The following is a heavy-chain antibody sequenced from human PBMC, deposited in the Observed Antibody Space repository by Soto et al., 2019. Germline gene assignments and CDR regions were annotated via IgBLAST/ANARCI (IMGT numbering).Heavy chain of an antibody. J-gene: IGHJ6*02. CDR2: ISDSGHNT. Sequence: VQLLESGGGSVQPGGSLRLSCAASGFTFASYAMNWVRQVPGKGLERVSSISDSGHNTYYTDSVRGRFTISRDNSKNSLFLQMITLGAEDTGVYYCAKEDTVLRFWSPHGREVWGQGTTVTVSS. CDR1: GFTFASYA. CDR3: AKEDTVLRFWSPHGREV. D-gene: IGHD3-3*01. V-gene: IGHV3-23*01.